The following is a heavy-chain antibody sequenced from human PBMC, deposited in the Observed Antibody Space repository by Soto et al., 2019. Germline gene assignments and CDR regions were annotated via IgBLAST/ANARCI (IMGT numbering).Heavy chain of an antibody. V-gene: IGHV4-34*01. CDR3: ARIAARHYYYGMDV. CDR2: INHSGST. J-gene: IGHJ6*02. CDR1: GLSFSCYG. D-gene: IGHD6-6*01. Sequence: LETLSLSCAFYGLSFSCYGLSWIRQPPGKGLEWIGEINHSGSTNYNPSLKSRVTISVDTSKNQFSLKLSSVTAADTAVYYCARIAARHYYYGMDVWGQGTTVTVSS.